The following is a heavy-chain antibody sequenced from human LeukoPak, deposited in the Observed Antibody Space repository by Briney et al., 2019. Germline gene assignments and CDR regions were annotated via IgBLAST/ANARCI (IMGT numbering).Heavy chain of an antibody. Sequence: PSETLSLTCTVSGGSISSSRYYWGWIRQPPGKGLEWIGSIYYNEITFYNPSLKSRVTISVDTSKNQFSLKLSSVTATDAAIYYCARHMHSVVVTAMSYFDYWGLGTLVPVSS. CDR3: ARHMHSVVVTAMSYFDY. CDR1: GGSISSSRYY. D-gene: IGHD2-21*02. J-gene: IGHJ4*02. CDR2: IYYNEIT. V-gene: IGHV4-39*01.